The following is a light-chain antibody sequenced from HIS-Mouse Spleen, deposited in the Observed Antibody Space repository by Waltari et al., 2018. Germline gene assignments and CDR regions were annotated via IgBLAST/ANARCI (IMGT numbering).Light chain of an antibody. CDR3: SSYAGSNNFVV. Sequence: QSALTQPPSASGSPGQSVPISCPGTSRYAGGYNYVSWYQQHPGKAPKLMIYEVSKRPSGVPDRFSGSKSGNTASLTVSGLQAEDEADYYCSSYAGSNNFVVFGGGTKLTVL. J-gene: IGLJ2*01. CDR2: EVS. V-gene: IGLV2-8*01. CDR1: SRYAGGYNY.